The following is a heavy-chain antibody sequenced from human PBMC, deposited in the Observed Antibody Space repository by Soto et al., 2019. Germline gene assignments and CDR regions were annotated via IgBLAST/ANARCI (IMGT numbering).Heavy chain of an antibody. Sequence: GGSLRLSCSASGFTFSSYAMHWVRQAPGKGLEYVSAISSNGGSTYYADSVKGRFTISRDNSKNTLYLQMSSLRAEDTAVYYCVKDRRASWIQLWFWVYWGQGTLVTVSS. V-gene: IGHV3-64D*06. D-gene: IGHD5-18*01. CDR2: ISSNGGST. CDR1: GFTFSSYA. J-gene: IGHJ4*02. CDR3: VKDRRASWIQLWFWVY.